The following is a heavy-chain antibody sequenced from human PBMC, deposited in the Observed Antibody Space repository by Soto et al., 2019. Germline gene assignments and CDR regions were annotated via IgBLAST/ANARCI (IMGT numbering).Heavy chain of an antibody. V-gene: IGHV3-30-3*01. CDR2: ISYDGSNK. Sequence: GGSLRLSCAASGFTFSSYAMHWVRQAPGKGLEWVAVISYDGSNKYYADSVKGRFTISRDNSKNTLYPQMNSLRAEDTAVYYCARVMDSGSYYSYYYYGMDVWGQGTTVTVSS. J-gene: IGHJ6*02. CDR3: ARVMDSGSYYSYYYYGMDV. D-gene: IGHD1-26*01. CDR1: GFTFSSYA.